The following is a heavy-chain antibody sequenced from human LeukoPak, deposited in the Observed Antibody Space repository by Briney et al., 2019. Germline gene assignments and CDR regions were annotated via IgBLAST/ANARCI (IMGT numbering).Heavy chain of an antibody. J-gene: IGHJ4*02. CDR2: INPNSGGT. CDR3: ARDRAMDY. CDR1: GYTFTGYY. Sequence: GASVKVSCKASGYTFTGYYIHWVRQAPGQGLEWMGRINPNSGGTDYAQKFQGRVTMTRDTSINTAYMELSRLRTDDTAVYYCARDRAMDYWGQGTLVTVSS. V-gene: IGHV1-2*06.